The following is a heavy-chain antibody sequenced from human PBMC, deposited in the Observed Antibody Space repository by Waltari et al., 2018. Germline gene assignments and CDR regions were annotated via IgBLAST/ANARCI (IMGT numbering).Heavy chain of an antibody. CDR1: GGSFSGYY. V-gene: IGHV4-34*01. Sequence: QVQLQQWGAGLLKPSETLSLTCAVYGGSFSGYYWSWIRQPPGKGLEWIGEINHSGSTNYNPSLKSRVTRSVDTSKNQFSLKLSSVTAADTAVYYCAREGGPTYYYDSSGYNYWGQGTLVTVSS. D-gene: IGHD3-22*01. J-gene: IGHJ4*02. CDR2: INHSGST. CDR3: AREGGPTYYYDSSGYNY.